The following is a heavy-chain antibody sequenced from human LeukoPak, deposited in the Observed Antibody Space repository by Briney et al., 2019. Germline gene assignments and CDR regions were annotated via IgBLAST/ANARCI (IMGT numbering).Heavy chain of an antibody. CDR1: GGSISSSSYY. D-gene: IGHD3-9*01. V-gene: IGHV4-39*07. CDR3: AEDGIRYFDWLSPFYMDV. J-gene: IGHJ6*03. CDR2: IYYSGST. Sequence: SETLSLTCTVSGGSISSSSYYWGWIRQPPGKGLEWIGSIYYSGSTYYNPSLKSRVTISVDTSKNQFSLKLSSVTAADTAFFFQAEDGIRYFDWLSPFYMDVWGKGTTVTVSS.